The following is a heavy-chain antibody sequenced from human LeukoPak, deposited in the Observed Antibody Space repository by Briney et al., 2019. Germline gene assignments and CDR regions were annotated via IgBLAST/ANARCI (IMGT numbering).Heavy chain of an antibody. CDR2: IKSNGDGGAT. CDR3: LWWDY. V-gene: IGHV3-15*01. Sequence: TGGSLRLSCEASGFTFSAAWMSWIRQAPGKGLEWVGRIKSNGDGGATDYAASVKGRFTISRDDSKNTVYLQMNSLKAEDTAVYYCLWWDYWGQGTLVTVSS. D-gene: IGHD2-21*01. CDR1: GFTFSAAW. J-gene: IGHJ4*02.